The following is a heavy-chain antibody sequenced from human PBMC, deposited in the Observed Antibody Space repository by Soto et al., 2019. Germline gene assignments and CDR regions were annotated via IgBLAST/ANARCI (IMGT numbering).Heavy chain of an antibody. CDR2: VKPSSGAT. CDR1: GYTFSNYH. CDR3: VRGTAQWPASALEH. V-gene: IGHV1-46*01. J-gene: IGHJ4*02. D-gene: IGHD6-13*01. Sequence: ASVKVSCKASGYTFSNYHTHWVRVRQAPGQGLEWMGGVKPSSGATVYAQKVQGRVTMTWDTSTSTVYMELTSLTSEDTAVYHCVRGTAQWPASALEHWGQGTLITVSS.